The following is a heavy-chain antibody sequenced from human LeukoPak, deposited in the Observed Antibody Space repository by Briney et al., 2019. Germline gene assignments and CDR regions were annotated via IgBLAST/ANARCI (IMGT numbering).Heavy chain of an antibody. CDR1: GYDVTSYY. D-gene: IGHD3-22*01. Sequence: GASVKVSCKASGYDVTSYYMHWLRQAPGQGGEGRAMISPSSGSTSFAQKFQGRLSMTRDTATSTVSMELRRLRAEDTAVYYSARGSSTAVVILDPYYFDSWGQGTLVTVSS. V-gene: IGHV1-46*01. CDR2: ISPSSGST. J-gene: IGHJ4*02. CDR3: ARGSSTAVVILDPYYFDS.